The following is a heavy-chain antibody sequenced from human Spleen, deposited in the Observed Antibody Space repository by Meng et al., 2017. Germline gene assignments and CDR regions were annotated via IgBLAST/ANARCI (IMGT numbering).Heavy chain of an antibody. V-gene: IGHV3-21*01. CDR3: ARDGSGWSRDY. D-gene: IGHD6-19*01. J-gene: IGHJ4*02. Sequence: VRSPAAPGKLGASCKPSCSATGFTFSSSSMLWTRQAPGKGLGWVSSIRSTNSDVNYVDSVKGRFTISRDNAKNSLYLQMNGLRAEDTAVYYCARDGSGWSRDYWGQGTLVTVSS. CDR2: IRSTNSDV. CDR1: GFTFSSSS.